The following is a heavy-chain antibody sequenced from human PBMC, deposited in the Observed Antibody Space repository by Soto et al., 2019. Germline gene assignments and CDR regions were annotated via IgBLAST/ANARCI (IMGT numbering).Heavy chain of an antibody. CDR3: ARETADFWSGRQGWFDS. D-gene: IGHD3-3*01. Sequence: PSVKVSCKASGGTISSYAISWVRQAPGQGLEWMGGIIPIFGTANYAQKFQGRVTITADESTSTAYMELSSLRSEDTAVYYCARETADFWSGRQGWFDSWGQGTLVTVSS. CDR1: GGTISSYA. J-gene: IGHJ5*01. CDR2: IIPIFGTA. V-gene: IGHV1-69*13.